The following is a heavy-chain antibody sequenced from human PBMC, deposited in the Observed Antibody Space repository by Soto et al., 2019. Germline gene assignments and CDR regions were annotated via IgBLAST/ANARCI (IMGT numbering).Heavy chain of an antibody. Sequence: SETLSLTCTVSGDSIRSYYWTWIRQPPGKGLELIGYIYYSGSTRYNPSLKSRVTISVDMSKSQFSLKLSSVIAADTAVYYCAKAYGGFDNGLDVWGQGTAVTVSS. J-gene: IGHJ6*02. V-gene: IGHV4-59*01. D-gene: IGHD5-12*01. CDR2: IYYSGST. CDR3: AKAYGGFDNGLDV. CDR1: GDSIRSYY.